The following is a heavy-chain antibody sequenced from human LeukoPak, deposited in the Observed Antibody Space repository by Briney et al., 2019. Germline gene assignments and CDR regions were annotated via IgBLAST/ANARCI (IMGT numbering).Heavy chain of an antibody. J-gene: IGHJ4*02. CDR2: IRYDGSNK. D-gene: IGHD5-12*01. Sequence: GGSLRLSCAASGFTFSSYGMHWVRQAPGKGLEWVAFIRYDGSNKYYADSVKGRFTISRDNSENTLYLQMNSLRAEDTAVYYCAMPWLRSDPDFDYWGQGTLVTVSS. CDR3: AMPWLRSDPDFDY. CDR1: GFTFSSYG. V-gene: IGHV3-30*02.